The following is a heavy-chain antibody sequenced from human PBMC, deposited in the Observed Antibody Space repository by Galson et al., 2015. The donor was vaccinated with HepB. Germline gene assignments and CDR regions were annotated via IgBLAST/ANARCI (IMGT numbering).Heavy chain of an antibody. J-gene: IGHJ2*01. D-gene: IGHD6-13*01. CDR3: ARRSIAAAGRSFWYFDL. CDR1: GYSFTSYW. V-gene: IGHV5-51*01. Sequence: QSGAEVKKPGESLKISCKGSGYSFTSYWIGWVRQMPGKGLEWMGIIYPGDSDTRYSPSFQGQVTISADKSISTAYPQWSSLKASDTAMYYCARRSIAAAGRSFWYFDLWGRGTLVTVSS. CDR2: IYPGDSDT.